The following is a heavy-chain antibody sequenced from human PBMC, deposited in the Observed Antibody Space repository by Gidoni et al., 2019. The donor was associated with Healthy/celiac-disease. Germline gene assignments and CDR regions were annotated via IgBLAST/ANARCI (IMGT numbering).Heavy chain of an antibody. J-gene: IGHJ6*03. D-gene: IGHD2-15*01. CDR3: ARGYCSGGSCYSTKNYYYYMDV. Sequence: QVQLVESGGGVVQPGRSLRLSCAASGFTFSSYGMHWVPQAPGKGLEWVAVIWYDGSNKYYADSVKGRFTISRDNSKNTLYLQMNSLRAEDTAVYYCARGYCSGGSCYSTKNYYYYMDVWGKGTTVTVSS. V-gene: IGHV3-33*01. CDR2: IWYDGSNK. CDR1: GFTFSSYG.